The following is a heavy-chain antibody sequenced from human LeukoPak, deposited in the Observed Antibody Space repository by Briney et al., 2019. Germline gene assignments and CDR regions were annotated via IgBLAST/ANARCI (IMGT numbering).Heavy chain of an antibody. CDR1: GGSFSGYY. CDR3: ARDLSSPLHYGMDV. V-gene: IGHV4-34*01. CDR2: INHSGST. J-gene: IGHJ6*02. Sequence: SETLSLTCAVYGGSFSGYYWSWIRQPPGKGLEWIREINHSGSTNYNPSLKSRVTISVDTSKNQFSLKLSSVTAADTAVYYCARDLSSPLHYGMDVWGQGTAVTVSS.